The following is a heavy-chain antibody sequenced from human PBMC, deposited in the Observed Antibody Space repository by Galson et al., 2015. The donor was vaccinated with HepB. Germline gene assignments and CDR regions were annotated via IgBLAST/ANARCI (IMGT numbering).Heavy chain of an antibody. Sequence: SLRLSCAASGFKFSDYYMSWIRQTPGTGLEWVSYISRSTGYTAYADSVKGRFTITRDNAKNSLHLQMNSLRDEDTAVYYCAKASIPADSSPDAFDVWGQGTLVTISS. J-gene: IGHJ3*01. CDR3: AKASIPADSSPDAFDV. CDR1: GFKFSDYY. CDR2: ISRSTGYT. V-gene: IGHV3-11*05. D-gene: IGHD2-15*01.